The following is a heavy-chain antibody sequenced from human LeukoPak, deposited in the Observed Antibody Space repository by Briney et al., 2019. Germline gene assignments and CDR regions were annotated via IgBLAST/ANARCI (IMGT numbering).Heavy chain of an antibody. CDR3: ARMPPVRGARNFYFYYYVDV. J-gene: IGHJ6*03. CDR1: GASIDGYY. Sequence: SETLSLTCTVSGASIDGYYWSWIRQPAGQSPEWIGRIHTSGTTNYNPAFKSRVIMSVDTSDKQFSLNVSSVTAADTAVYYCARMPPVRGARNFYFYYYVDVWGRGTTVTVSS. D-gene: IGHD3-10*01. V-gene: IGHV4-4*07. CDR2: IHTSGTT.